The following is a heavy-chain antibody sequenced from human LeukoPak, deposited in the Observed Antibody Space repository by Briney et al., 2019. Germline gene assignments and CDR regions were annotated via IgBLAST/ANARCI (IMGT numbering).Heavy chain of an antibody. Sequence: PSETLSLTCAVYGGSFSGYYWSWIRQPPGKGLEWIGEINHSGSTNYNPSLKSRVTISVDTSKSQFSLKLSSVTAADTAVYYCARGLASSSGYYYWFDPWGQGTLVTVSS. CDR1: GGSFSGYY. CDR3: ARGLASSSGYYYWFDP. CDR2: INHSGST. V-gene: IGHV4-34*01. J-gene: IGHJ5*02. D-gene: IGHD3-22*01.